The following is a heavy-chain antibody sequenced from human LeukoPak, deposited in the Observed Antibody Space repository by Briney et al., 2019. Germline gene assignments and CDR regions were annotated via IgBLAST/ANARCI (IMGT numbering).Heavy chain of an antibody. J-gene: IGHJ4*02. V-gene: IGHV3-64D*06. D-gene: IGHD3-16*01. CDR1: GFVISIYT. Sequence: GGSLRLSCSASGFVISIYTMYWVRQAPGKGPEYVSTISGSGNGFSIYYADSVKGRFTISRDDSKSILYLQMNGLRSEDTAVYYCVKDFGRVRGTPDSWGQGTLVTVSS. CDR3: VKDFGRVRGTPDS. CDR2: ISGSGNGFSI.